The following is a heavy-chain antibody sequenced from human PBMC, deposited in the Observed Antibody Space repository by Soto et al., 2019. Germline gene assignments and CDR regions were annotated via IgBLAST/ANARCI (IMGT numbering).Heavy chain of an antibody. CDR3: ASLAGSNRYYYYGMDV. Sequence: SETLSLTCTVSGGSFSSGSYYWSWIRQPPGKGLEWIGYIYYSGSTNYNPSLKCRVTISVDTSKNQFSLKLSSVTAADTAVYYCASLAGSNRYYYYGMDVWGQGTTVTVSS. D-gene: IGHD3-10*01. J-gene: IGHJ6*02. CDR2: IYYSGST. V-gene: IGHV4-61*01. CDR1: GGSFSSGSYY.